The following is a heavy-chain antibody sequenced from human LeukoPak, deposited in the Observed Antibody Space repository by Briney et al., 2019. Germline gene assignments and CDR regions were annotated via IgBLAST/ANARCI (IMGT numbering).Heavy chain of an antibody. CDR3: ARGLASGYPPIPFDY. V-gene: IGHV4-34*01. Sequence: SETLSLTCAVYGWSFSGYYWSWIRQPPGKGLEWIGEINHSGGTKYNPSLKSRVTITVDTSKNQFSLSLDSVTAADTAVYYCARGLASGYPPIPFDYWGQGTLVTVSS. J-gene: IGHJ4*02. CDR2: INHSGGT. D-gene: IGHD3-3*01. CDR1: GWSFSGYY.